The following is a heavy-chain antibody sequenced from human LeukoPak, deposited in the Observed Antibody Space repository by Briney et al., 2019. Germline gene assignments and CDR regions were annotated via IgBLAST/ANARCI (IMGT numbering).Heavy chain of an antibody. CDR3: GRGFSIVPAGIPDY. CDR2: ISGSGVTT. CDR1: GFTFSSNA. Sequence: GSLRLSCAASGFTFSSNAMSWVRQAPGQGLEWVSAISGSGVTTYYADPVKGRFTISRDNAKNSLYLQMNSLRAEDTAVYYCGRGFSIVPAGIPDYWGLGTLVTVSS. D-gene: IGHD2-2*02. V-gene: IGHV3-23*01. J-gene: IGHJ4*02.